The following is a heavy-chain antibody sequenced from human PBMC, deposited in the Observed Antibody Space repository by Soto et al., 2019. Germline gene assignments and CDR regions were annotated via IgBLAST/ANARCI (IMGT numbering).Heavy chain of an antibody. J-gene: IGHJ6*02. D-gene: IGHD3-10*01. Sequence: GGTNYAQKFQGRVTMTRDTSISTAYMELSRLRSDDTAVYYCARDRRLFYGSGKRGYGMDVWGQGTTVTVSS. CDR3: ARDRRLFYGSGKRGYGMDV. CDR2: GGT. V-gene: IGHV1-2*02.